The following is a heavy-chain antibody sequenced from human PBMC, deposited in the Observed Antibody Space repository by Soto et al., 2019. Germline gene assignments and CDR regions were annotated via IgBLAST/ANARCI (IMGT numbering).Heavy chain of an antibody. Sequence: QITLKESGPTLVKPTQTLTLTCTFSGFSLSTSGVGVGWIRRPPGKALEWLALIYWDDDQRYSPSLKSRLTITKDTSKNQVVLTMTNMDPVDTATYYCALLAAAGRFWDYWGQGTLVTVSS. CDR2: IYWDDDQ. CDR3: ALLAAAGRFWDY. D-gene: IGHD6-13*01. CDR1: GFSLSTSGVG. V-gene: IGHV2-5*02. J-gene: IGHJ4*02.